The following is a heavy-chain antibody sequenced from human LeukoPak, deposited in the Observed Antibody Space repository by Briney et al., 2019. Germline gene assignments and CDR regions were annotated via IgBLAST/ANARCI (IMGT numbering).Heavy chain of an antibody. D-gene: IGHD3-10*01. Sequence: GGSLRLSCAPSGFTFSDYYMSCIRQAPGTGREWGSYISSSGSTIYYAGSVKGRFTISRYNAKNSLYLQMNSLRAEDTAVYYCARGRLGRWVRGVPTSWGQGTLVTVSS. V-gene: IGHV3-11*01. J-gene: IGHJ5*02. CDR3: ARGRLGRWVRGVPTS. CDR2: ISSSGSTI. CDR1: GFTFSDYY.